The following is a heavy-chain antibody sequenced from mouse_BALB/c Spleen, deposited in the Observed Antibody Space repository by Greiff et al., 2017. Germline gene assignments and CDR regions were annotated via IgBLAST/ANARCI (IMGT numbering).Heavy chain of an antibody. D-gene: IGHD2-1*01. CDR1: GYTFTSYY. CDR2: INPSNGGT. CDR3: TRGYGNYVNAY. V-gene: IGHV1S16*01. Sequence: VQLQQPGAELVKPGASVKLSCKASGYTFTSYYMYWVKQRPGQGLEWIGGINPSNGGTNFNEKFKSKATLTVDKSSSTAYMQLSSLTSEDSAVYYCTRGYGNYVNAYWGQGTLVTVSA. J-gene: IGHJ3*01.